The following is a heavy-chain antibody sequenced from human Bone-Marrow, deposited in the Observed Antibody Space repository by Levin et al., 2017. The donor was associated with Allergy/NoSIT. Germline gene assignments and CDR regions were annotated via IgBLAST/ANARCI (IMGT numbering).Heavy chain of an antibody. J-gene: IGHJ3*02. CDR3: AHGQMTSVTSYGRAFDI. D-gene: IGHD4-11*01. V-gene: IGHV2-5*02. CDR2: IYWDDIK. Sequence: KGSGPTLVKPTETLTLTCTFSGLSLTTNELGVGWIRQPPGKAPEWLAVIYWDDIKRYSPSLKTRVTITKDSSKNQVVLTMTNMAPVDTATYFCAHGQMTSVTSYGRAFDIWGPGTMVTVSS. CDR1: GLSLTTNELG.